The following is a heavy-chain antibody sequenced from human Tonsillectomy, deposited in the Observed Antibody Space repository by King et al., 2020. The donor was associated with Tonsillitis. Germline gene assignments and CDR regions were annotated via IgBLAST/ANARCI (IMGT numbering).Heavy chain of an antibody. J-gene: IGHJ3*02. V-gene: IGHV4-4*02. D-gene: IGHD3-22*01. CDR1: CGFISSSNW. Sequence: QLQESGPGLVKPSGTLSLTCAVSCGFISSSNWWSWVRQPPGKGLGWIGEIYHSGSTNYNPSLKSRVTISVDKSKNQFSLKLSSVTAADTAVYYCARDAGATYYYDSSGLLAFDIWGQGTMVTVSS. CDR2: IYHSGST. CDR3: ARDAGATYYYDSSGLLAFDI.